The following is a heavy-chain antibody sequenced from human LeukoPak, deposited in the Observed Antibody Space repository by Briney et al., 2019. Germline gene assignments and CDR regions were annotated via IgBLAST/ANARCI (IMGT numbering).Heavy chain of an antibody. CDR1: GGTFSSYA. Sequence: SVKVSCKASGGTFSSYAISWVRQAPGQGLEWMGRSIPILGIANYAQKFQGRVTITADKSTSTAYMELSSLRSEDTAVYYCARDIYGGYSYTDYWGQGTLVTVSS. J-gene: IGHJ4*02. D-gene: IGHD5-18*01. CDR3: ARDIYGGYSYTDY. CDR2: SIPILGIA. V-gene: IGHV1-69*04.